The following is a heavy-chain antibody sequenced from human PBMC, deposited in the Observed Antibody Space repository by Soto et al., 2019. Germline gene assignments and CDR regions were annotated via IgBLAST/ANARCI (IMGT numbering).Heavy chain of an antibody. CDR2: IYYSGST. CDR1: GGSISSSSYY. CDR3: ARHGHVLRYFDWLVASGFEP. Sequence: SETLSLTCTVSGGSISSSSYYWGWIRQPPGKGLEWIGSIYYSGSTSYNPSLKSRVTISVDTSQNQVSLQLRSVTAADTAVYYCARHGHVLRYFDWLVASGFEPWGQGTLVTVS. V-gene: IGHV4-39*01. D-gene: IGHD3-9*01. J-gene: IGHJ5*02.